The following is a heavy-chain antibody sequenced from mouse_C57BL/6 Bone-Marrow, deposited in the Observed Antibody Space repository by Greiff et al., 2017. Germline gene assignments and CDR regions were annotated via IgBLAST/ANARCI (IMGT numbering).Heavy chain of an antibody. CDR3: ARRYDGYYSYLDD. J-gene: IGHJ2*01. CDR1: GFTFSDYG. Sequence: DVHLVESGGGLVKPGGSLKLSCAASGFTFSDYGMHWVRQAPEKGLEWVAYISSGSSTIYYADTVKGRFTISRDNAKNTLFLQMTSLRSEDTAMYYCARRYDGYYSYLDDWGQGTTLKVSS. V-gene: IGHV5-17*01. D-gene: IGHD2-3*01. CDR2: ISSGSSTI.